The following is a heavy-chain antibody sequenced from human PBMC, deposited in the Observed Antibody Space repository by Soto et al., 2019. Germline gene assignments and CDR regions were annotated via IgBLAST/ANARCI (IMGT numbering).Heavy chain of an antibody. CDR2: IYYSGST. D-gene: IGHD6-6*01. J-gene: IGHJ5*02. Sequence: PSETLSLTCTVSGGSISSGGYYWSWIRQHPGKGLEWIGYIYYSGSTYYNPSLKSRVTISVDTSKNQFSLKLSSVTAADTAVYYCARYEQLEGWFDPWGQGTLVTVS. CDR3: ARYEQLEGWFDP. CDR1: GGSISSGGYY. V-gene: IGHV4-31*03.